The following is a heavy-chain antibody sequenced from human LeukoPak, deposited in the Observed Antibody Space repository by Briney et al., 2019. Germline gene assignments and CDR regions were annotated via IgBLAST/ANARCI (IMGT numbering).Heavy chain of an antibody. CDR1: GYTFTSYV. V-gene: IGHV1-8*03. J-gene: IGHJ5*02. D-gene: IGHD4-17*01. CDR2: MNPNSGNT. Sequence: ASVKVSCKASGYTFTSYVINWVRQATGQGLEWMGWMNPNSGNTGYAQKFQGRVTITRNTCIITAYMELSSLRSEDTAVYYCARGGNVDDYGVQRPYDWFDPWGQGTLVTVSS. CDR3: ARGGNVDDYGVQRPYDWFDP.